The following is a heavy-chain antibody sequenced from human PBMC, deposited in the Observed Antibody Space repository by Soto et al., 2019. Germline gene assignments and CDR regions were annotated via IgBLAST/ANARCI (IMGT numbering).Heavy chain of an antibody. CDR2: IFCSGST. V-gene: IGHV4-39*01. CDR3: VRPVNFYYYYMDV. CDR1: GVSISNSSDY. Sequence: QPQLQESGPGLVKPSETLSLTCTVSGVSISNSSDYWGWIRQPPGKGLEWIGSIFCSGSTYYNPSLESRVTISIDTSKNQFSLKLSSVTAADTAVYYCVRPVNFYYYYMDVWGKGTTVTVSS. J-gene: IGHJ6*03.